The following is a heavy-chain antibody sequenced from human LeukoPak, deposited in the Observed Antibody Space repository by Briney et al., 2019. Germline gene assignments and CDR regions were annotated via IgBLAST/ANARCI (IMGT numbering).Heavy chain of an antibody. CDR1: GGSISSYY. V-gene: IGHV4-4*07. D-gene: IGHD3-10*01. CDR3: VRANSIYGSSAYYFDY. J-gene: IGHJ4*02. CDR2: IHTGGST. Sequence: SETLSLTCTVSGGSISSYYWSWIRQPAGKGLEWIGRIHTGGSTNYNPSPKSRVTMSVDTSTNQFPLKLSTGTAADTAVHYCVRANSIYGSSAYYFDYWGQGTLVTVSS.